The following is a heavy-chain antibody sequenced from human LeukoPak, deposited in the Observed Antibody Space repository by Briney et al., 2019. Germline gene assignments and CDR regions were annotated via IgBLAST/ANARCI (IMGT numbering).Heavy chain of an antibody. V-gene: IGHV4-59*12. J-gene: IGHJ4*02. CDR1: GGSISGYY. Sequence: PSETLSLTCTVSGGSISGYYWTWIRQPPGKGLEWIGYMYYNGNTNYNPSLKSRVTISVDTSKNQFSLKLSSVTAADTAVYYCARGRYFDYWGQGTLVTVSS. CDR2: MYYNGNT. CDR3: ARGRYFDY.